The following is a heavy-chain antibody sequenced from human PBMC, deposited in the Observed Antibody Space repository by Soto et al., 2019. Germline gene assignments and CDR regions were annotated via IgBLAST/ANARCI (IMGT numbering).Heavy chain of an antibody. CDR1: GYPFTAYY. Sequence: QLHLVQSGAVVKKPGASVTVSCSASGYPFTAYYMHWVRQAPGRGLGGMGGINPATGAAKYTQTFRGRVTLTRDTSTSTVFMELSGLTSEDTAVFYCARGGGVGVAGSAAFDMWGQGTLVTVSS. CDR3: ARGGGVGVAGSAAFDM. V-gene: IGHV1-2*02. D-gene: IGHD3-3*01. J-gene: IGHJ3*02. CDR2: INPATGAA.